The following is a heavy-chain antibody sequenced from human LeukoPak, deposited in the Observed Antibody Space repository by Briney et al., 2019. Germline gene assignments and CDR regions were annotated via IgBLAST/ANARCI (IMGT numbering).Heavy chain of an antibody. CDR2: ISGSGGST. Sequence: GGTLRLSCAASGFTFSSYGMSWVRQAPGKGLEWVSAISGSGGSTYYADSVKGRFTISRDNSKNTLYLQMNSLRAEDTAVYYCATSCDYVWGSYRHGPRDWGQGTLVTVSS. J-gene: IGHJ4*02. CDR3: ATSCDYVWGSYRHGPRD. D-gene: IGHD3-16*02. CDR1: GFTFSSYG. V-gene: IGHV3-23*01.